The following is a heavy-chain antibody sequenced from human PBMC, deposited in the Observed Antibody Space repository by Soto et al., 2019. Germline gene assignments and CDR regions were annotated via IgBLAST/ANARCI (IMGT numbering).Heavy chain of an antibody. D-gene: IGHD6-13*01. CDR3: ARHSIAEAGTPNYGMDV. J-gene: IGHJ6*02. CDR2: IDPSDSYT. V-gene: IGHV5-10-1*01. CDR1: GYSFTSYW. Sequence: XGSLKISCKGYGYSFTSYWISWVRQMPGKGLEWMGRIDPSDSYTNYSPSFQGHVTISADKSISTAYLQWSSLKASDTAMYYCARHSIAEAGTPNYGMDVWGQGTTVTASS.